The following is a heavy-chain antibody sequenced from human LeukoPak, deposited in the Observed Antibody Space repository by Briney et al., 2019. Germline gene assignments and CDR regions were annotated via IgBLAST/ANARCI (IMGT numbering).Heavy chain of an antibody. CDR1: GFTFSSYS. V-gene: IGHV3-48*01. CDR3: VKDPDPRYCSSTSCSPI. J-gene: IGHJ3*02. D-gene: IGHD2-2*01. Sequence: GGSLRLSCAASGFTFSSYSMNWVRQAPGKGLEWVSYISSSSSTIYYADSVKGRFTISRDNAKNSLYLQMNSLRVEDTAVYYCVKDPDPRYCSSTSCSPIWGQGTMVTVSS. CDR2: ISSSSSTI.